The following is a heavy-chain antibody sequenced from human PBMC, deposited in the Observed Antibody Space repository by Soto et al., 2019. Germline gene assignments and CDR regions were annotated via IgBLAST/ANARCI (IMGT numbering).Heavy chain of an antibody. CDR1: GFSLSTSGVG. D-gene: IGHD3-3*01. CDR2: IYWDDDK. J-gene: IGHJ4*02. CDR3: AHFMWDFWSGYYPPTGSEGFRY. Sequence: SGPTLVKPTQTLTLTCTFSGFSLSTSGVGVGWIRQPPGKALEWLALIYWDDDKRYSPSLKSRLTITKDTSKNQVVLTMTNMDPVDTATYYCAHFMWDFWSGYYPPTGSEGFRYWGQGTLVTVSS. V-gene: IGHV2-5*02.